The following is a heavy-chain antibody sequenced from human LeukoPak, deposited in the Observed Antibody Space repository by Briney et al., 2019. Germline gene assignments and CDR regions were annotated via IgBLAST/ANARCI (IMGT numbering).Heavy chain of an antibody. D-gene: IGHD2-21*02. Sequence: PSETLSLTCTVSGGSISSYYWSWIRQPPGKGLEWIGYIYTSGSTNYNPSLKSRVTISVDTSKNQFSLKLSSVTAADTAVYYCARHRLRYFDYRGQGTLVTVSS. J-gene: IGHJ4*02. CDR1: GGSISSYY. CDR2: IYTSGST. CDR3: ARHRLRYFDY. V-gene: IGHV4-4*09.